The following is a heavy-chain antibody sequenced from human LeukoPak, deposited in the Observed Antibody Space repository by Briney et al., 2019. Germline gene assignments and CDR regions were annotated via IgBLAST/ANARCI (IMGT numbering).Heavy chain of an antibody. CDR3: AREYYDFWSGYSPGHNWFDP. CDR1: GGTFSSYA. CDR2: IIPIFGTA. V-gene: IGHV1-69*13. D-gene: IGHD3-3*01. J-gene: IGHJ5*02. Sequence: GASVKVSCKASGGTFSSYAISWVRQAPGQGLEWMGGIIPIFGTANYAQKFQGRVTITADESTSTAYMELSSLRSEDTAVYYCAREYYDFWSGYSPGHNWFDPWGQGTLATVSS.